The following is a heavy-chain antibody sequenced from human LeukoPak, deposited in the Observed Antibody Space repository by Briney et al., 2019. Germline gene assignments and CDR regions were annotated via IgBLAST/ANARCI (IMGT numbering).Heavy chain of an antibody. CDR2: IIPIFGTA. CDR3: ARRGYCSSTSCSPENYYYMDV. D-gene: IGHD2-2*01. CDR1: GGTFSSYA. V-gene: IGHV1-69*05. J-gene: IGHJ6*03. Sequence: SVKVSCKASGGTFSSYAISWVRQAPGQGLEWMGGIIPIFGTANYAQKFQGRVTITTDESTSTAYMELSSLRSEDTAVYYCARRGYCSSTSCSPENYYYMDVWGKGTPVTVSS.